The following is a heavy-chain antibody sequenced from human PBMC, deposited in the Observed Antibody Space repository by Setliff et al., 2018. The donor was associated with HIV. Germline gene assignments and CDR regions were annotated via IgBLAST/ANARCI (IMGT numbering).Heavy chain of an antibody. Sequence: GASVKVSCKASGYTFTSYYMHWVRQAPGKGREWMGIIHPSGGSTSDAQKCQGGVNMTRDPSTRTVYMARSSLRSEDTAVYYCARDTGGRSTMVRGVMGAFDYWGQGTLVTVSS. V-gene: IGHV1-46*01. CDR3: ARDTGGRSTMVRGVMGAFDY. D-gene: IGHD3-10*01. J-gene: IGHJ4*02. CDR2: IHPSGGST. CDR1: GYTFTSYY.